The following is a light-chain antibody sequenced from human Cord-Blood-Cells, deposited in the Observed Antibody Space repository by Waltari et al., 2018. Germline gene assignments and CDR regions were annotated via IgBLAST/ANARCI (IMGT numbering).Light chain of an antibody. V-gene: IGLV2-14*01. CDR1: SSDVGGYTY. CDR3: SSYTSSSTYV. Sequence: QSALTKPAPVSGSPGQSITTSCPGTSSDVGGYTYVSWDQHHPGKAPKLMVYEVSNRPSGVFKRFSGSKSGNTASLTISGLQAEDEADYYCSSYTSSSTYVFGTGTKVTVL. J-gene: IGLJ1*01. CDR2: EVS.